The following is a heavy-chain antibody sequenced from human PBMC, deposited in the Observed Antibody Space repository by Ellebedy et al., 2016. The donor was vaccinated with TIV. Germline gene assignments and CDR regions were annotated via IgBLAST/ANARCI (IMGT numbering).Heavy chain of an antibody. Sequence: ASVKVSXXASGYTFPSYGISWVRQAPGQGLEWMGWISADNRNRNYAQKLQGRVTMTTDTSTSTAYMELRSLRSDDTAVYYCARDSEEAVQDYWGQGTLVTVSS. CDR1: GYTFPSYG. V-gene: IGHV1-18*01. D-gene: IGHD2-15*01. J-gene: IGHJ4*02. CDR3: ARDSEEAVQDY. CDR2: ISADNRNR.